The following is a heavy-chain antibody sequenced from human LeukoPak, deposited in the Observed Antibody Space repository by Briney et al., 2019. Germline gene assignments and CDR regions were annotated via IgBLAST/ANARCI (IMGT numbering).Heavy chain of an antibody. CDR3: ARDIRITMVRGVIIANDAFDI. CDR1: GYTFTSYG. D-gene: IGHD3-10*01. J-gene: IGHJ3*02. V-gene: IGHV1-18*01. CDR2: ISAYNGNT. Sequence: ASVTVSCKASGYTFTSYGISWVRPAPGQGLEWLGWISAYNGNTNYPQKLQGRVTMNTDTSTSTAYMELRSLRSDDTAVYYCARDIRITMVRGVIIANDAFDIWGQGTMVTVSS.